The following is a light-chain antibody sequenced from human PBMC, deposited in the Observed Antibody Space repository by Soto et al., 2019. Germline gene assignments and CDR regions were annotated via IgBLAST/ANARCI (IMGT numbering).Light chain of an antibody. CDR2: DAS. CDR1: QSIDNW. Sequence: IQMTHSPSTLSASVGDRFTITCRASQSIDNWLAWYQQKPGKAPKLLIYDASSLQSGVPSRFSGSGSGTEFTLTISSLQPDDFATYYCQQYNSYSFWTFGQGTKVDIK. J-gene: IGKJ1*01. V-gene: IGKV1-5*01. CDR3: QQYNSYSFWT.